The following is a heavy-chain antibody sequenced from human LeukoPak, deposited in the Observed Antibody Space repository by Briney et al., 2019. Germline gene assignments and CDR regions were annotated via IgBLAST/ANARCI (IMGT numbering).Heavy chain of an antibody. Sequence: AGGSLRLSCAAAGFTFDVYTMHWVSHAPGKGLEWVSLISWDGGSTYYAYSVKGRFTISRDNSKNSLYLQMNSLRTEDTALYYCAKGPDFWSGYYTPFDYWGQGTLVTVSS. CDR3: AKGPDFWSGYYTPFDY. V-gene: IGHV3-43*01. D-gene: IGHD3-3*01. CDR2: ISWDGGST. J-gene: IGHJ4*02. CDR1: GFTFDVYT.